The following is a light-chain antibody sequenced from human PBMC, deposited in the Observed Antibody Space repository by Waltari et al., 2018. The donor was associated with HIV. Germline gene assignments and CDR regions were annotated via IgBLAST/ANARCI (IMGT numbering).Light chain of an antibody. CDR2: EGT. J-gene: IGLJ3*02. V-gene: IGLV2-23*01. Sequence: SALTQPAPASGSPGQSTTITCTGTSSDVGSYDIVAWYQQHPGKAPNLIIYEGTKRPSGVPNRSSGSKSGNTASLTISVLQADAEDDYYCCSYAAHNTGLFGGGTKVTVL. CDR3: CSYAAHNTGL. CDR1: SSDVGSYDI.